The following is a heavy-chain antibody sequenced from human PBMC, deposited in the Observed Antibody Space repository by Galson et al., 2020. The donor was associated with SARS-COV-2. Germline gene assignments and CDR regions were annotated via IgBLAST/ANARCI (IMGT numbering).Heavy chain of an antibody. V-gene: IGHV3-7*04. J-gene: IGHJ4*02. CDR3: ARDLGLVTTCYFDV. CDR2: THQEGSDK. D-gene: IGHD4-17*01. Sequence: GGSLRPSCAPSGSTLSRYWMSWVRQPPAKVLEWVANTHQEGSDKNYVASVTGRFTISTDNSKNTLYLQMNSLRAEYTGVYYCARDLGLVTTCYFDVWGQGNLVSVSS. CDR1: GSTLSRYW.